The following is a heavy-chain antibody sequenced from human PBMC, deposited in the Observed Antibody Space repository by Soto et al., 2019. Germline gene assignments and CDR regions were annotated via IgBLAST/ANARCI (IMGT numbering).Heavy chain of an antibody. V-gene: IGHV3-30*18. CDR3: AKARSSYTSRDFDS. J-gene: IGHJ4*02. CDR2: VSYDGSTT. Sequence: QVQLVESGGGVVQPGRSLRLSCAASGFTFSTYGMHWVRQAPGKGLEWVAVVSYDGSTTYYADSVKGRFTISRDNSKNTLYQRMNSLRAEDTAVYYCAKARSSYTSRDFDSWGQGTLVTVSS. D-gene: IGHD6-13*01. CDR1: GFTFSTYG.